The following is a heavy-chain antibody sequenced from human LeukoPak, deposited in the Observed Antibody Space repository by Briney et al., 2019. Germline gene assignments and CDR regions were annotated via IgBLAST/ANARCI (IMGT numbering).Heavy chain of an antibody. D-gene: IGHD6-13*01. Sequence: PSETLSLTCTVSGGSIRSSSYYWGWIRQPPGKGLEWIGSNIGSTYYNPSLKSRVTISVDTSKNQFSLKLSSVTAADTAVYYCARTTEAHSWRTRYYDYYMDVWGKGTTVTVSS. CDR2: NIGST. V-gene: IGHV4-39*07. CDR1: GGSIRSSSYY. CDR3: ARTTEAHSWRTRYYDYYMDV. J-gene: IGHJ6*03.